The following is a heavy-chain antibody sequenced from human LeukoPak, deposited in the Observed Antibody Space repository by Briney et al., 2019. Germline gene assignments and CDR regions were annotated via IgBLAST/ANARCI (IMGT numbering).Heavy chain of an antibody. J-gene: IGHJ4*02. D-gene: IGHD6-13*01. Sequence: GGSLRLSCGASGFXFSSNWMHWVRQAPGKGLVWVSRINSDGRSTSYADSVKGRFTISRDNAKNTLYLQMNSLRAEDTAVYYCASKAGLALDYWGQGTLVTVSS. CDR2: INSDGRST. CDR3: ASKAGLALDY. CDR1: GFXFSSNW. V-gene: IGHV3-74*01.